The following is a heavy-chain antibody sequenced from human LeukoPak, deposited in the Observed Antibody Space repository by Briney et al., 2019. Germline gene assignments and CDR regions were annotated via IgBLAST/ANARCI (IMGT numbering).Heavy chain of an antibody. CDR1: GYRFPNYW. CDR3: ARHTRGVDTALVQDAFDI. V-gene: IGHV5-51*01. Sequence: GESLKISCKGSGYRFPNYWIGWVRQMPGKGLECMGILYPDDSDIRYSPSFQGQVTISADKSVSTAYLQWSSLKASDTAIYYCARHTRGVDTALVQDAFDIWGQGTRVTVSS. D-gene: IGHD5-18*01. CDR2: LYPDDSDI. J-gene: IGHJ3*02.